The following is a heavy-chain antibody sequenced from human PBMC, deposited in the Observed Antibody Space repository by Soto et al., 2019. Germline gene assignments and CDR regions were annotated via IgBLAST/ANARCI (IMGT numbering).Heavy chain of an antibody. CDR2: ISSGSGTT. D-gene: IGHD4-17*01. CDR3: AKIGTYLRMDV. J-gene: IGHJ6*02. V-gene: IGHV3-48*01. Sequence: EVQLVESGGGLVQPGGSLRLSCAVSGFTFSSYSMNWVRQAPGKGLEWVSYISSGSGTTYYADSVKGRFSSSRDNANNALYLQMNSLSVEDTAVYYCAKIGTYLRMDVWGQGTTVTVSS. CDR1: GFTFSSYS.